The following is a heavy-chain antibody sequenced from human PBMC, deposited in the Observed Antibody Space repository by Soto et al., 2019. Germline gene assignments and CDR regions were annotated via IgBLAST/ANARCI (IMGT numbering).Heavy chain of an antibody. J-gene: IGHJ5*02. Sequence: SETLSLTCTVSGGSISSYYWSWIRQPPGKGLEWIGYSYYSGRTSYNPSLKSRVTITVDTSTNKFSLKLSSVTAADTAAYYCAKNRDGYGNTCYSGDLDPWGQGTLVTVSS. D-gene: IGHD2-15*01. CDR1: GGSISSYY. CDR3: AKNRDGYGNTCYSGDLDP. CDR2: SYYSGRT. V-gene: IGHV4-59*08.